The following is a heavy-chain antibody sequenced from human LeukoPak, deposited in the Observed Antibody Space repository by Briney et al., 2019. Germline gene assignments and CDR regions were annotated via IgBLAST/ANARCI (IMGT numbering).Heavy chain of an antibody. CDR2: ICGRGGST. Sequence: GGSLRLSRAASGLIFSSYAVSWVGPAPGVGLEGVSIICGRGGSTFYADSVRGRFTISIHNSRKTLSVQMNSLRADDTAVYYCAKGYYDILTDYFHNWFNPWGQGTLVIVSS. J-gene: IGHJ5*02. V-gene: IGHV3-23*01. CDR1: GLIFSSYA. D-gene: IGHD3-9*01. CDR3: AKGYYDILTDYFHNWFNP.